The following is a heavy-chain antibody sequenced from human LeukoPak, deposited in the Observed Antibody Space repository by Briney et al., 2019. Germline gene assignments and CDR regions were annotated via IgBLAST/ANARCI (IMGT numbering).Heavy chain of an antibody. CDR3: ARVRAGYYFDY. CDR1: GGSFSGYY. J-gene: IGHJ4*02. Sequence: SETLSLTCAVYGGSFSGYYWSWIRQPPGKGLEWIGEINHSGSTNYNPSLKSRVTISVDTSKNQFSLKLSSVTAADTAVYYCARVRAGYYFDYWGQGTLVTVSS. V-gene: IGHV4-34*01. CDR2: INHSGST. D-gene: IGHD5-24*01.